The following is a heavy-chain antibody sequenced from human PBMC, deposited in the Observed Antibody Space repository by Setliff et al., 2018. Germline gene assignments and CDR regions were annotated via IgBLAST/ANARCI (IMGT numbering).Heavy chain of an antibody. V-gene: IGHV3-7*03. D-gene: IGHD6-19*01. J-gene: IGHJ4*02. Sequence: HPGGSLRLSCVASGFTFSRYWMSWVRQAPGKGLEWVANIKEDGSEKYYMDSVKGRFTMSRDNSKNTLYLQMNSLRAEDTAVYYCAKDRNGYSSGWTLFDYWGQGTLVTVSS. CDR3: AKDRNGYSSGWTLFDY. CDR1: GFTFSRYW. CDR2: IKEDGSEK.